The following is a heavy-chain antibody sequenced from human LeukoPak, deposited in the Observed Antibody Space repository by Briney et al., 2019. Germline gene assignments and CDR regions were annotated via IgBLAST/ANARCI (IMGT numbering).Heavy chain of an antibody. D-gene: IGHD2-2*02. CDR3: ARGQYAPAAIHYYYYGMDV. J-gene: IGHJ6*02. V-gene: IGHV4-4*07. Sequence: SETPSLTCTVSGGSISSYYWSWIRQPAGKGLEWIGRIYTSGSTNYNPSLKSRVTMSVDTSKNQFSLKLSSVTAADTAVYYCARGQYAPAAIHYYYYGMDVWGQGTTVTVSS. CDR1: GGSISSYY. CDR2: IYTSGST.